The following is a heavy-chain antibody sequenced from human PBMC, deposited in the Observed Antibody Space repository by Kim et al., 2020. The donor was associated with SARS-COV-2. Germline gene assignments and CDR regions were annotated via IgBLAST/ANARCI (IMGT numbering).Heavy chain of an antibody. CDR3: AKEASGAYIDY. J-gene: IGHJ4*02. D-gene: IGHD3-16*01. CDR2: IWYDGSNK. Sequence: GGSLRLSCAASGFTFSSYGMHWVRQAPGKGLEWVAVIWYDGSNKYYADSVKGRFTISRDNSKNTLYLQMNSLRAEDTAVYYCAKEASGAYIDYWGQGTLLTVPS. V-gene: IGHV3-33*06. CDR1: GFTFSSYG.